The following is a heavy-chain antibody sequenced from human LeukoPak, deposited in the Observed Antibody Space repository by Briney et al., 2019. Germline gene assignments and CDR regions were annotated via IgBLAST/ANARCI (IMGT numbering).Heavy chain of an antibody. J-gene: IGHJ5*02. CDR2: LYSSGST. Sequence: SETLSLTCTVSGASVTSYHWTWIRQPAGKGLEWIGRLYSSGSTNYNPSLKSRVTISVDTSKNQFSLKLSSVTAADTAVYYCARVRPRVGATNPWGQGTLVTVSS. V-gene: IGHV4-4*07. CDR1: GASVTSYH. D-gene: IGHD1-26*01. CDR3: ARVRPRVGATNP.